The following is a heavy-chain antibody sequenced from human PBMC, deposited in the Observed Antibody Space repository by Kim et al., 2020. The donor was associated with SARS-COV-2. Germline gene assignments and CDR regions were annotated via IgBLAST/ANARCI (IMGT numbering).Heavy chain of an antibody. CDR2: INPSGGST. V-gene: IGHV1-46*01. CDR1: GYTFTSYY. J-gene: IGHJ6*02. CDR3: ARRSLVTPDYYGMDV. D-gene: IGHD2-21*02. Sequence: ASVKVSCKASGYTFTSYYMHWVRQAPGQGLEWMGIINPSGGSTSYAQKFQGRVTMTRDTSTSTVYMELSSLRSEDTAVYYCARRSLVTPDYYGMDVWGQGTTVTVSS.